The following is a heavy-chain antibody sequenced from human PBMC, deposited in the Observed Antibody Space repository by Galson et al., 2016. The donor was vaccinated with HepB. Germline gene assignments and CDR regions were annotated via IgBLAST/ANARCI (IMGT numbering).Heavy chain of an antibody. CDR1: GGSISSRSYY. D-gene: IGHD1-1*01. Sequence: SETLSLTCTVSGGSISSRSYYWGWIRQSPGKGLEWIGSSYYSGSTFYKPSLKSRVTISVDTSKNQFSLKLGSVTAADTAMYFCARHEAYNWTDPFDYWGQGTLVTVSS. CDR3: ARHEAYNWTDPFDY. J-gene: IGHJ4*02. V-gene: IGHV4-39*01. CDR2: SYYSGST.